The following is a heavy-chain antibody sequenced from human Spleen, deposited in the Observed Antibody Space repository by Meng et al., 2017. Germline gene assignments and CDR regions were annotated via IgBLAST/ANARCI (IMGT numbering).Heavy chain of an antibody. J-gene: IGHJ4*02. CDR3: AREAGPILSFDY. CDR1: GGSISSKNW. Sequence: HVQLRGSGPGLVKPSRTLSPTCAVSGGSISSKNWWSWVRQPPGKGLEWIGEIYHSVTTNYNPSLNSRVTISVDKSKNQFSLKLSSVTAADTAVYYCAREAGPILSFDYWGQGTLVTVSS. D-gene: IGHD2/OR15-2a*01. V-gene: IGHV4-4*02. CDR2: IYHSVTT.